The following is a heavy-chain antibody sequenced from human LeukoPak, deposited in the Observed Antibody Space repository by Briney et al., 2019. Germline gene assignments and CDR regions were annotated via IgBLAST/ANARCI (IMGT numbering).Heavy chain of an antibody. J-gene: IGHJ3*02. D-gene: IGHD2-2*01. CDR2: INHSGST. CDR1: GGSFSGYY. V-gene: IGHV4-34*01. Sequence: SETLSLTCAVYGGSFSGYYWGWIRQPPGKGLEWIGEINHSGSTNYNPSLKSRVIISVDTSKNQFSLKLSSVTAADTAVYYCARGYCSSTSCYDAFDIWGQGTMVTVSS. CDR3: ARGYCSSTSCYDAFDI.